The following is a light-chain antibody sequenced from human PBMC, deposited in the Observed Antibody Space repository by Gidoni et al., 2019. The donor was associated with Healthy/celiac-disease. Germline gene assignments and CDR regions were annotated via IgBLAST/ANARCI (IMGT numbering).Light chain of an antibody. CDR1: QSLLHSNGYNY. J-gene: IGKJ1*01. CDR2: LGS. CDR3: MQALQTCXT. Sequence: DIVMTQSPLSLPVTAGEPASISCRSSQSLLHSNGYNYLDWYLQKPGQSPQLLIYLGSNRASGVPDRFSGSGSGTDFTLKISRVEAEDVGVYYCMQALQTCXTFGQGTKVEIK. V-gene: IGKV2-28*01.